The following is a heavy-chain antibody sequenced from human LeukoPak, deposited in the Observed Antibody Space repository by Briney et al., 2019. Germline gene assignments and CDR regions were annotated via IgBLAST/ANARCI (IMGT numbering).Heavy chain of an antibody. Sequence: SQTLSLTCTVSGGSISSGSYYWSWIRQPAGKGLEWIGRIYTSGSTNYNPSLKSRVTISVDTSKNQFSLKLSSVTAADTAVYYCARWATLYGMDVWGQGTTVTVSS. V-gene: IGHV4-61*02. CDR1: GGSISSGSYY. CDR2: IYTSGST. J-gene: IGHJ6*02. CDR3: ARWATLYGMDV.